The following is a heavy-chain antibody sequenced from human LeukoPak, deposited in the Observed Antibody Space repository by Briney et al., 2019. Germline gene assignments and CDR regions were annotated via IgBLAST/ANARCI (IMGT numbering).Heavy chain of an antibody. J-gene: IGHJ4*02. CDR2: INPNSGGT. Sequence: GASVKVSCKASGYTFTGYYMHWVRQAPGQGLEWMGWINPNSGGTNYAQKFQGRVTMTRDTSISTAYMELSRLRSDDTAVYYCARDRESYYDILTGYCGRELDYWGQGTLVTVSS. D-gene: IGHD3-9*01. CDR3: ARDRESYYDILTGYCGRELDY. CDR1: GYTFTGYY. V-gene: IGHV1-2*02.